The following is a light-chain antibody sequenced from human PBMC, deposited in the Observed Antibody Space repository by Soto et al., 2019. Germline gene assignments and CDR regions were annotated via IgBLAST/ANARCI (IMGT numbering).Light chain of an antibody. Sequence: EIVLTQSPGTLSLSPGERATLSCRSSQTVSSSYLAWYQQRPGQAPRLLIYGASSRATGIPDRFSGSGSGTDFTLTISRLEPEDFAVYYCHQYGSSPSTVGQGTKLEIK. V-gene: IGKV3-20*01. CDR2: GAS. J-gene: IGKJ1*01. CDR1: QTVSSSY. CDR3: HQYGSSPST.